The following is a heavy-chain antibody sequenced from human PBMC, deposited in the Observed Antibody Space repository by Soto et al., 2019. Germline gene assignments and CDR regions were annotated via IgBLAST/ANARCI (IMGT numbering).Heavy chain of an antibody. J-gene: IGHJ3*02. Sequence: GGSLRLACSASGFTFRFYWMNWVRQAPGKGLEWVANIKHDEGERYYVDSVRGRFTISRDNAKNSLYLQMNSLRAEDTAVYYCAKVLSTMGPFNAFDIWGHGTVVPVPS. CDR1: GFTFRFYW. D-gene: IGHD3-10*01. CDR2: IKHDEGER. V-gene: IGHV3-7*01. CDR3: AKVLSTMGPFNAFDI.